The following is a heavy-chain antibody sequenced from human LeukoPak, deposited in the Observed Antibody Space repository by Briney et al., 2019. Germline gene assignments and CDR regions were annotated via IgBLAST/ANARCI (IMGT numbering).Heavy chain of an antibody. CDR3: ARDLKRTVGATTTSDY. D-gene: IGHD1-26*01. J-gene: IGHJ4*02. CDR2: ISAHNGDT. CDR1: GYTFTSYG. V-gene: IGHV1-18*01. Sequence: GASVKVSCKASGYTFTSYGISWVLQAPGQGLEWMGWISAHNGDTNYAQKFQGRVSMTTDTSTSTGYMELRSLTSDDTAVYYCARDLKRTVGATTTSDYWGQGTLVTVSS.